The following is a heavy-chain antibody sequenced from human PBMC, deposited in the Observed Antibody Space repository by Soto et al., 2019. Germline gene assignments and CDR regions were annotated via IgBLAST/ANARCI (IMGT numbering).Heavy chain of an antibody. J-gene: IGHJ4*02. Sequence: SVKVSCKASGFDFASFGIQWVRQTLGQRPEWIGWIVVANGATNYAQEFQGRVIISRDMSTNTAYIDLNSLRAEDTAVYYCAREIWYYYDSSRKFDYWGQGTLVTVSS. D-gene: IGHD3-22*01. V-gene: IGHV1-58*02. CDR2: IVVANGAT. CDR3: AREIWYYYDSSRKFDY. CDR1: GFDFASFG.